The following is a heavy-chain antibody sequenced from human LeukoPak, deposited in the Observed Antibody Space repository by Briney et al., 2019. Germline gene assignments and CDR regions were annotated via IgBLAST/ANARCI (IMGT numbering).Heavy chain of an antibody. D-gene: IGHD3-22*01. CDR2: IYYSGST. CDR1: GGSISSYY. CDR3: ARVTGYMIEDYFDY. J-gene: IGHJ4*02. Sequence: PSETLSLTCTVSGGSISSYYWSWIRQPPGKGLEWIGYIYYSGSTNYNSSLKSRVTILVDMSKNQFSLKLSSVTAADTAVYYCARVTGYMIEDYFDYWGQGTLVTVSS. V-gene: IGHV4-59*01.